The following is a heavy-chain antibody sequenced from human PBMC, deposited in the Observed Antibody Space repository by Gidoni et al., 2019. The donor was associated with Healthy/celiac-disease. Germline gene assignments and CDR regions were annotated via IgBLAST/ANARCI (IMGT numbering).Heavy chain of an antibody. J-gene: IGHJ4*02. V-gene: IGHV4-59*08. CDR2: IFYSGSS. D-gene: IGHD1-1*01. Sequence: QVQLQESGPGLVKPSETLSLTCTFSGGSISSYYWSWLRQPPGKGLEWIGYIFYSGSSDYNPSLKSRVTISVDTSKNQFSLKLTSVTAADTAVYYCARHTRYNSDHPGFDYWGQGTLVTVSS. CDR1: GGSISSYY. CDR3: ARHTRYNSDHPGFDY.